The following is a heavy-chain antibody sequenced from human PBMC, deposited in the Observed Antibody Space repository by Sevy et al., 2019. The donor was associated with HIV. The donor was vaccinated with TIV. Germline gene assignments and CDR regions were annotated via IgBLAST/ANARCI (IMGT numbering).Heavy chain of an antibody. CDR2: INQDGSEK. CDR1: GFTFRTHW. J-gene: IGHJ4*02. V-gene: IGHV3-7*01. CDR3: ASDYS. Sequence: GGSLRLSCAASGFTFRTHWMTWVRQAPGKGLESVANINQDGSEKSYVDSVKGRFTISRDDAKNSLYLQMNSLRVEDTAMYYCASDYSWGQGTLVTVSS.